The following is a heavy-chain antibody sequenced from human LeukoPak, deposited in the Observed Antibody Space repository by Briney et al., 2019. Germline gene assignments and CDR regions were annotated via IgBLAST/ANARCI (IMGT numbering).Heavy chain of an antibody. V-gene: IGHV3-48*03. CDR1: GFTFSSYE. CDR2: ISSSGSTI. Sequence: GGSLRLSCAASGFTFSSYEMNWVRQAPGKGLEWVSYISSSGSTIYYADSVKGRFTISRDNAKNSLYLQMNSLRAEDTAVYYCARVTYCSSTSCYRWGFDYWGQGTLVTVSS. J-gene: IGHJ4*02. CDR3: ARVTYCSSTSCYRWGFDY. D-gene: IGHD2-2*02.